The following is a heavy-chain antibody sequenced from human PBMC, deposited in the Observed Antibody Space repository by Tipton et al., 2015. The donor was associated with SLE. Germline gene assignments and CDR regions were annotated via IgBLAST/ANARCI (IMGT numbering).Heavy chain of an antibody. CDR1: GGSFSGYY. V-gene: IGHV4-34*01. D-gene: IGHD3-3*01. CDR2: VNHSGST. Sequence: TLSLTCAVYGGSFSGYYWSWIRQPPGKGLEWIGDVNHSGSTDYHPSLKSRVTMSVDTSKNQFSLKLTSVTAADTALYYCARCTIFGVVRGSFDSWGQGTLVTVS. J-gene: IGHJ4*02. CDR3: ARCTIFGVVRGSFDS.